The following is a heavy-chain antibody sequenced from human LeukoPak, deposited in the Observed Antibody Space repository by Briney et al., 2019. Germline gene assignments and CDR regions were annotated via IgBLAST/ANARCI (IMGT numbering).Heavy chain of an antibody. J-gene: IGHJ4*02. CDR3: AKGSLLWFGELLSQIDY. CDR1: GFTFSSYA. V-gene: IGHV3-23*01. Sequence: GGSLRLSCAASGFTFSSYAMSWVRQAPGKGLEWVSAISGSGGSTYYADSVKGRFTISRDNSRNTLYLQMNSLRAEDTAVYYCAKGSLLWFGELLSQIDYWGQGTLVTVSS. D-gene: IGHD3-10*01. CDR2: ISGSGGST.